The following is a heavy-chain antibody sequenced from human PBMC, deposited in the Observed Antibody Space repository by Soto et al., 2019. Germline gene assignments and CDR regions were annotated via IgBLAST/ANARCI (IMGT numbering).Heavy chain of an antibody. D-gene: IGHD3-3*01. CDR2: IYYSGST. Sequence: QVQLQESGPGLVKPSETLSLTCTVSGGSVSSGSYYWSWIRQPPGKGLEWIGYIYYSGSTNYNPSRKSRVTISVDTSKNQFSLKLSSVTAADTAVYYCARATYYDFWSGYSNWFDPWGQGTLVTVSS. CDR3: ARATYYDFWSGYSNWFDP. CDR1: GGSVSSGSYY. J-gene: IGHJ5*02. V-gene: IGHV4-61*01.